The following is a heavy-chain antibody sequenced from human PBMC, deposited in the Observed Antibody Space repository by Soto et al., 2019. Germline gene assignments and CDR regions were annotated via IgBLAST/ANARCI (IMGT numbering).Heavy chain of an antibody. CDR1: GGSVSSSNYF. V-gene: IGHV4-39*01. Sequence: TXXTLSLPFTVSGGSVSSSNYFWGSIRQPPGKGLEWIGSFLYSGSTYYSPSLKSRVTISVDASRNQFSLKLSSVTAADTAVYYCTRHALGSWRWDYWGQGTLVTVSS. CDR3: TRHALGSWRWDY. CDR2: FLYSGST. D-gene: IGHD3-16*01. J-gene: IGHJ4*02.